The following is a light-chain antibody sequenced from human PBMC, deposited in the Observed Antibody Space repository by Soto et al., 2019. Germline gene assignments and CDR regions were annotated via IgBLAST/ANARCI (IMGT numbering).Light chain of an antibody. Sequence: QLVLTQSPSASASLGASVKLTCTLSAGHSNNAIAWHQQPPEKGPRYLMSVSSDGSHNKGAGIPDRYSGSSSGSERYLTISSLQAEDEADYYCQTWGTGIVFGGVTQLSVL. CDR1: AGHSNNA. V-gene: IGLV4-69*01. CDR2: VSSDGSH. J-gene: IGLJ7*01. CDR3: QTWGTGIV.